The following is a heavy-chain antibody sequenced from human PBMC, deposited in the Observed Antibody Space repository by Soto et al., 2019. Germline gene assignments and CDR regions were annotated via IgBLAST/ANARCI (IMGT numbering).Heavy chain of an antibody. Sequence: LSLTCAVYGGSFSGYYWSWIRQPPGKGLEWIGEINHSGSTNYNPSLKSRVTISVDTSKNQFSLKLSSVTAADTAVYYCARVDFWSGYYFDYWGQGTLVTVSS. J-gene: IGHJ4*02. CDR2: INHSGST. CDR1: GGSFSGYY. D-gene: IGHD3-3*01. V-gene: IGHV4-34*01. CDR3: ARVDFWSGYYFDY.